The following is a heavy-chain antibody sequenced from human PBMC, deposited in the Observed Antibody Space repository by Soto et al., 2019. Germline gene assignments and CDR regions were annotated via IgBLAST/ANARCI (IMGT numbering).Heavy chain of an antibody. CDR3: AKDKGGTPYYIDS. V-gene: IGHV3-9*01. CDR2: VNWNSDKV. D-gene: IGHD6-25*01. J-gene: IGHJ4*02. Sequence: VLLVESGGGLVQPGGSLRLSCAVSGFNFGNYAMHWVRQAPGKGLELVAAVNWNSDKVAYAGSVLGRFTIFRDSAKNSLHLQMNDLTTEDTAFYYCAKDKGGTPYYIDSWGQGILVTVSS. CDR1: GFNFGNYA.